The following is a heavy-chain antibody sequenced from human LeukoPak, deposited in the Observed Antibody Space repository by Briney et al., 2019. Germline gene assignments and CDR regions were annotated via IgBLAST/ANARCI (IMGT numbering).Heavy chain of an antibody. D-gene: IGHD5-18*01. Sequence: PSETLSLTCSVSGGSISIYYWSWIRQPPGKGLEWIGHIYYSGSTNYNPSLKSRVTISIDTSKNQFSLRLSSVTAADTAVYYCARGAAGYSYGWGQGTLVTVSS. CDR3: ARGAAGYSYG. J-gene: IGHJ4*02. CDR1: GGSISIYY. CDR2: IYYSGST. V-gene: IGHV4-59*01.